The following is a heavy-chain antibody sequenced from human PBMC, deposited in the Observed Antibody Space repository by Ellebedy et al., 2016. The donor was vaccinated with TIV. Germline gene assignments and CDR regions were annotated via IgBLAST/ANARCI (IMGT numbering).Heavy chain of an antibody. CDR3: VKGGNDRSGYYAPPVEC. D-gene: IGHD3-22*01. V-gene: IGHV3-30*18. Sequence: GESLKISCPASGFAFSSYAMHWVRQAPGKGLEWVAVIANDESGRHYADSVKGRFTISRDNSKNTLDLQMNSLRVEDTAVYYCVKGGNDRSGYYAPPVECWGQGTLVTVSS. J-gene: IGHJ4*02. CDR2: IANDESGR. CDR1: GFAFSSYA.